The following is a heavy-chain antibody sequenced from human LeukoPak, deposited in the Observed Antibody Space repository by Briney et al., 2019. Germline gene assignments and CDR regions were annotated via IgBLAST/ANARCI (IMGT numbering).Heavy chain of an antibody. CDR3: TRVHSNWNGPIDY. CDR2: IRRNPYGGTT. CDR1: GFTFRDAW. J-gene: IGHJ4*02. Sequence: GESLRLSCAGSGFTFRDAWMSWVRQAPGKGREWVGFIRRNPYGGTTEYAASVKGRFTISRDDSKSIAYLQMNSLKTEDTAVYYCTRVHSNWNGPIDYWGQGTLVTVSS. D-gene: IGHD1-1*01. V-gene: IGHV3-49*04.